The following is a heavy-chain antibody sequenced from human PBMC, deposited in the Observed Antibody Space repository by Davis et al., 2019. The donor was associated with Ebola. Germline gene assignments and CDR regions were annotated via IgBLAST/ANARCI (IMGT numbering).Heavy chain of an antibody. CDR1: GGTFSSYA. Sequence: AASVKVSCKASGGTFSSYAISWVRQAPGQGLEWVGRIIPILGIANYAQKFQGRVTITADKSTSTAYMELSSLRSEDTAVYYCARDENSNYGFYYYGMDVWGQGTTVTVSS. CDR2: IIPILGIA. J-gene: IGHJ6*02. CDR3: ARDENSNYGFYYYGMDV. V-gene: IGHV1-69*04. D-gene: IGHD4-11*01.